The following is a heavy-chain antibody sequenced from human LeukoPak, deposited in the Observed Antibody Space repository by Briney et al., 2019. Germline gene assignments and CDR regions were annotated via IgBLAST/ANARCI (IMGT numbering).Heavy chain of an antibody. CDR3: ARDSGSYWGGYYFDY. V-gene: IGHV3-7*03. J-gene: IGHJ4*02. D-gene: IGHD1-26*01. CDR1: GFTFSSYW. Sequence: GGSLRLSCAASGFTFSSYWMSWVCQAPGKGLEWVANMNEGGSEKYYVDSVKGRFTISRDNAKNSLYLQMNILRAEDTAVYYCARDSGSYWGGYYFDYWGQGTLVTVSS. CDR2: MNEGGSEK.